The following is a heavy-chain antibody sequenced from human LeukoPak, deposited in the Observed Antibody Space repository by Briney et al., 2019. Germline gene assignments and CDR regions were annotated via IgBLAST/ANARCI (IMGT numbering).Heavy chain of an antibody. CDR2: ISAYNGNT. J-gene: IGHJ6*02. CDR1: GYTFTSYG. V-gene: IGHV1-18*01. D-gene: IGHD3-10*01. CDR3: ARDPMPYGSGSYYYYYGMDV. Sequence: GASVKVSCKASGYTFTSYGISWVRQAPGQGLEWMGWISAYNGNTNYAQKLQGRVTMTTDTSTSTAYMELRSLRSDDTAVYYCARDPMPYGSGSYYYYYGMDVWGQGTTVTVSS.